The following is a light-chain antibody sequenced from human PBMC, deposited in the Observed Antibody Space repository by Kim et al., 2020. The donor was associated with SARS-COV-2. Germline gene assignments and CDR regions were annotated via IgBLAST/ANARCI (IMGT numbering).Light chain of an antibody. J-gene: IGKJ1*01. Sequence: SLSPGERATLSCRASQSVGSHLAWYQQKPGQAPMLLIYDASNRATDIPARFSGSGSGTDFTLTISSLDPEDFAIYFCQHRSNLWTFGQGTKVDIK. CDR3: QHRSNLWT. V-gene: IGKV3-11*01. CDR1: QSVGSH. CDR2: DAS.